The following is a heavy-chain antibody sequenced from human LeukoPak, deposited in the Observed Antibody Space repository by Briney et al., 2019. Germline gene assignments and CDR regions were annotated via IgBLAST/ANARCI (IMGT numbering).Heavy chain of an antibody. V-gene: IGHV1-8*01. CDR1: GYTFTSYD. D-gene: IGHD3-3*01. CDR2: MNPNSGNT. CDR3: ARGPFGAPPYYYMDV. J-gene: IGHJ6*03. Sequence: GASVKVSCKASGYTFTSYDINWVRQATGQGLEWMGWMNPNSGNTGYAQKFQGRVTMTRNTSISTAYMELNSLRSEDTAVYYCARGPFGAPPYYYMDVWGKGTTVTVSS.